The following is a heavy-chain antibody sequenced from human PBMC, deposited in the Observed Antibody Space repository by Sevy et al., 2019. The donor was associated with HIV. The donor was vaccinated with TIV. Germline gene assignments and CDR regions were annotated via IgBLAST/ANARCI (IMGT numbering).Heavy chain of an antibody. J-gene: IGHJ4*02. CDR3: ARDPFSGGNAVYGY. D-gene: IGHD2-15*01. V-gene: IGHV3-21*01. CDR2: INAISSNI. CDR1: GFTFSSYA. Sequence: GGSLRLSCAASGFTFSSYAMNWVRQAPGKGLEWVSSINAISSNIYYADSVKGRFTISRDNAENSLYLQMNSVRAEDTAVYYCARDPFSGGNAVYGYWGQGTLVTVS.